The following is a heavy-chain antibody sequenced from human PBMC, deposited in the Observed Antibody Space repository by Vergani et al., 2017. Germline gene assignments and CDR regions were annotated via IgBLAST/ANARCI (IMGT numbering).Heavy chain of an antibody. CDR1: GFTFSSYA. CDR2: ISYDGSNK. J-gene: IGHJ5*02. CDR3: ARGSQWLVLGWFDP. Sequence: QVQLVESGGGVVQPGRSLRLSCAASGFTFSSYAMHWVRQAPGKGLEWVAVISYDGSNKNYADSVKGRFTISRDNSKNTLYLQMNSLRAEDTAVYYCARGSQWLVLGWFDPWGQGTLVTVSS. D-gene: IGHD6-19*01. V-gene: IGHV3-30-3*01.